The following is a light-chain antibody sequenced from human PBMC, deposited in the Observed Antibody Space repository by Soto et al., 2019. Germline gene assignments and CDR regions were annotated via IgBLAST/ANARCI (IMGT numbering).Light chain of an antibody. CDR3: CSYAGSSTV. CDR1: SSDVGSYNL. J-gene: IGLJ1*01. V-gene: IGLV2-23*02. Sequence: SVLTQPASVYGSPGGSITISCTGTSSDVGSYNLVSWYQQHPGKAPKLMIYEVSKRPSGVSNRFSGSKSGNTASLTISGLQAEDEADYYCCSYAGSSTVFGTGTKVTVL. CDR2: EVS.